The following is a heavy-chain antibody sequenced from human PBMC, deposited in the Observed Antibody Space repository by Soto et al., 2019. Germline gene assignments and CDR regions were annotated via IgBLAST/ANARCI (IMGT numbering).Heavy chain of an antibody. Sequence: QITLKESGPTLVKPTQTLTLTCTFSGFSLSTSGVGVGWIRQPPEKALEWLALIYWNDDKRYSPSLKSRLTITKDTSKNQVVLTMTNMDPVDTATYYCAHSLPVLRFLEWRAGFDYWGQGTLVTVSS. J-gene: IGHJ4*02. D-gene: IGHD3-3*01. CDR3: AHSLPVLRFLEWRAGFDY. CDR1: GFSLSTSGVG. CDR2: IYWNDDK. V-gene: IGHV2-5*01.